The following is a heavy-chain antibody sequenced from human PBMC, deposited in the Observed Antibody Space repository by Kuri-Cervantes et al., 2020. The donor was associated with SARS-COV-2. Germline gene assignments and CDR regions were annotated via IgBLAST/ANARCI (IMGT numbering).Heavy chain of an antibody. J-gene: IGHJ3*01. D-gene: IGHD1-1*01. Sequence: GGSLRLSCATSGFIFSGSAIHWVRQAPGGGLEWVGRSLTKADNYATDLPVSMRSRFTFSRDDSQSTAYLQMNSLTIVDTAVYYCTITPPGYTYTWWDACDFWGPATSVTVSS. V-gene: IGHV3-73*01. CDR2: SLTKADNYAT. CDR3: TITPPGYTYTWWDACDF. CDR1: GFIFSGSA.